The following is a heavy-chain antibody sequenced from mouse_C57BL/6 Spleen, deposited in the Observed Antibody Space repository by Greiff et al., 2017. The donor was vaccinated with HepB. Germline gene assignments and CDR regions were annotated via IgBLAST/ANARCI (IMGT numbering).Heavy chain of an antibody. J-gene: IGHJ3*01. V-gene: IGHV1-26*01. Sequence: VQLQQSGPELVKPGASVKISCKASGYTFTDYYMNWVKQSHGKSLEWIGDINPNNGGTSYNQKFKGKATLTVDKSSSTAYMELRSLTSEDSAVYYCARWYYSNYEGFAYWGQGTLVTVSA. CDR1: GYTFTDYY. CDR3: ARWYYSNYEGFAY. CDR2: INPNNGGT. D-gene: IGHD2-5*01.